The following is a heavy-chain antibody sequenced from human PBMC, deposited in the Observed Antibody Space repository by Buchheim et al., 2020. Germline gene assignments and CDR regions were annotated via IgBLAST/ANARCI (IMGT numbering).Heavy chain of an antibody. D-gene: IGHD3-3*01. CDR1: GFTFSSYS. V-gene: IGHV3-48*01. CDR3: ARDGGDFWSGYYAYFDY. J-gene: IGHJ4*02. Sequence: EVQLVESGGGLVQPGGSLRLSCAASGFTFSSYSMNWVRQAPGKGLEWVSYISSSSSTIYYADSVKGRFTISRDNAKNSLSLQMNSLRAEDTAVYYCARDGGDFWSGYYAYFDYWGQGTL. CDR2: ISSSSSTI.